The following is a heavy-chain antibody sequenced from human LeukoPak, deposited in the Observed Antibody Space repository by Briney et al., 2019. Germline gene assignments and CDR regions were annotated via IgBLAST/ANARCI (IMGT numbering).Heavy chain of an antibody. CDR3: ARDSVAVEYIDAFDI. V-gene: IGHV4-59*01. D-gene: IGHD6-19*01. Sequence: KPSETLPLTCTVSGGSISSYYWSWIRQPPGKGLEWIGYIYYSGSTNYNPSLKSRVTISVDTSKNQFSLKLSSVTAADTAVYYCARDSVAVEYIDAFDIWGQGTMVTVSS. CDR1: GGSISSYY. CDR2: IYYSGST. J-gene: IGHJ3*02.